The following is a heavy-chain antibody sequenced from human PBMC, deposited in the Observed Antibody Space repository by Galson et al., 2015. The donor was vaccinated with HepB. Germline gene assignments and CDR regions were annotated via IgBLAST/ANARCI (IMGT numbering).Heavy chain of an antibody. CDR2: TYYRSKWYN. Sequence: CAISGDSVSSTGASWFWIRQSPSRDLEWLRRTYYRSKWYNDYAVSVRGRITINPDTSKNQFSLQLNFVTPEDTAVYYCVRGNLWFDSWGPGTLVTVSS. V-gene: IGHV6-1*01. CDR3: VRGNLWFDS. J-gene: IGHJ5*01. CDR1: GDSVSSTGAS.